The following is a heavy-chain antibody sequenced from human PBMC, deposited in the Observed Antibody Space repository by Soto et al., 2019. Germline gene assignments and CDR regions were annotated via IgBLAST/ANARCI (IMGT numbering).Heavy chain of an antibody. D-gene: IGHD2-2*01. J-gene: IGHJ6*02. V-gene: IGHV1-18*01. CDR1: GYTFTSYG. CDR2: ISAYNGNT. Sequence: ASVKVSCKASGYTFTSYGISWVRQAPGQGLEWMGWISAYNGNTNYAQKLQGRVTMTTDTSTSTAYMELRSLRSDDTAVYYCAREANIVVVPATYYYYYYGMDVWGQGTTVTVSS. CDR3: AREANIVVVPATYYYYYYGMDV.